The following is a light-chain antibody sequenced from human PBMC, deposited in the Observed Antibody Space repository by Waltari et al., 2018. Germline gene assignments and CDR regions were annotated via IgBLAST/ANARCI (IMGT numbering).Light chain of an antibody. CDR2: AVS. V-gene: IGKV1-12*01. CDR1: QDISGA. CDR3: QQGSAFPPT. J-gene: IGKJ1*01. Sequence: EIQMTQSPSSVSASVGDRVTITCRAGQDISGALAWYQQKPGQAPNLLIYAVSTLQSGVPPRFSGSGSGTDFTLTISSLQPEDVATYYCQQGSAFPPTFGQGTNVEIK.